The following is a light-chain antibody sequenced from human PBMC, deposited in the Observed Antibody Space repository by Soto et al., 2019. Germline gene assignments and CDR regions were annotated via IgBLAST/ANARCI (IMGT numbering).Light chain of an antibody. CDR3: AAWDDSLNVV. J-gene: IGLJ2*01. CDR2: SNN. Sequence: QAVVTKPPSASGTPGQRVTIFCSGSSSNIGSNTVNWYQQLPGTAPKLRIYSNNQRPSGVPDRFSGSKSGTSASLAISGLQSEDEADYYCAAWDDSLNVVFGGGTKLTVL. V-gene: IGLV1-44*01. CDR1: SSNIGSNT.